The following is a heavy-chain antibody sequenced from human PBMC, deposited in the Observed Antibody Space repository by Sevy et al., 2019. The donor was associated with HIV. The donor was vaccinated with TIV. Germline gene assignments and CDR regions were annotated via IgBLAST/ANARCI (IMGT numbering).Heavy chain of an antibody. Sequence: SETLSLTCTVSGGSLNTYGWSWIRQPPGKGLEWIGYAYYNGGNNYNPSLKSRLTILVGTSERQFSLQLSSVTPADTAVYYCGRDNWGSIDYWGQGVLVTVSS. CDR1: GGSLNTYG. J-gene: IGHJ4*02. CDR2: AYYNGGN. V-gene: IGHV4-59*01. CDR3: GRDNWGSIDY. D-gene: IGHD7-27*01.